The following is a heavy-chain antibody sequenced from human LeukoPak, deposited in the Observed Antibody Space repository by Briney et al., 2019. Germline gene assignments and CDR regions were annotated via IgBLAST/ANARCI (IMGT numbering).Heavy chain of an antibody. CDR1: GFTFGDYA. J-gene: IGHJ4*02. CDR3: ARVIGGYYGDY. D-gene: IGHD3-10*01. CDR2: ISSSSSYI. V-gene: IGHV3-21*01. Sequence: PGGSLRLSCTASGFTFGDYAMSWVRQAPGKGLEWVSSISSSSSYIYYADSVKGRFTISRDNAKNSLYLQMDSLRAEDTAVYYCARVIGGYYGDYWGPGTLVTVSS.